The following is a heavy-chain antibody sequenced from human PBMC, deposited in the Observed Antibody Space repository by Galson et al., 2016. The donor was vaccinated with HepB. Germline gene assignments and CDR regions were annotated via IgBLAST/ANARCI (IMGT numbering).Heavy chain of an antibody. CDR3: ARLFMVRGVIYYGMDV. V-gene: IGHV4-61*01. J-gene: IGHJ6*02. CDR1: GGSVRSPSYY. D-gene: IGHD3-10*01. Sequence: TLSLTCTVSGGSVRSPSYYWSWIRQPPGGGLEWIAYFHYPGSTEYNPSLKSRVTISIDMSKNQFSLKLSSVTAADTAVYYCARLFMVRGVIYYGMDVWGQGTTVTVSS. CDR2: FHYPGST.